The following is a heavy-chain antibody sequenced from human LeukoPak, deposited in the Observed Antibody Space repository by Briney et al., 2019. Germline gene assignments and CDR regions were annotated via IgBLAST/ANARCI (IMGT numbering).Heavy chain of an antibody. CDR3: ARVTYVHDMLYQSFDY. CDR2: IFHSGNS. D-gene: IGHD3-16*01. CDR1: SYSISSGSY. J-gene: IGHJ4*02. V-gene: IGHV4-38-2*01. Sequence: SETLSLTCAVSSYSISSGSYWGWIRPSPGKGLEWVGSIFHSGNSYYNPSLKSRLTMSVDTSKNQFSLKLTSVTAADTALYYCARVTYVHDMLYQSFDYWGQGILVTVSS.